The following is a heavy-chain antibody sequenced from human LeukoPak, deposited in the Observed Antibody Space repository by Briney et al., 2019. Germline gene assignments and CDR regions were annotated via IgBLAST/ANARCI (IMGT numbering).Heavy chain of an antibody. D-gene: IGHD3-3*01. CDR2: INPSGGST. J-gene: IGHJ6*02. Sequence: ASVKVSCKASGYTFTNYYMHWVRQAPGQGLEWMGIINPSGGSTSYAQKFQGRVTMTRDTSTSTVYMELSSLRSEDTAVYYCARDLTIFGVVITLDNYYYCMDVWGQGTTVTVSS. CDR3: ARDLTIFGVVITLDNYYYCMDV. CDR1: GYTFTNYY. V-gene: IGHV1-46*01.